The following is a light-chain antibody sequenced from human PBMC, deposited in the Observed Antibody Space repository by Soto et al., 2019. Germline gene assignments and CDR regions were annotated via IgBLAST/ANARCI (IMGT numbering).Light chain of an antibody. Sequence: EIVLTQSPGTLSLSTGERATLSCRASQSVTNSFLAWYQQKPGQAPRLLIYGASRRATGIPDRFTGSGSGTDFTLTISRLEPEDFAVYYCQQYGSSGTFGQGTKVDNK. CDR1: QSVTNSF. CDR2: GAS. J-gene: IGKJ1*01. V-gene: IGKV3-20*01. CDR3: QQYGSSGT.